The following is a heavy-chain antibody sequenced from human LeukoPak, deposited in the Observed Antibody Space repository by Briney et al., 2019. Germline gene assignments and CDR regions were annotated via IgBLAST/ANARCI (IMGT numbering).Heavy chain of an antibody. Sequence: SQTLSLTCTVSGGSISSGSYYWSWIRQPAGKGLEWIGRIYTNGSTNYNPSLKSRVTISVDTSKNQFSLKLSSVTAADTAVYYCARDPGAAADYYYYYYMDVWGKGTTVTVSS. CDR1: GGSISSGSYY. CDR3: ARDPGAAADYYYYYYMDV. J-gene: IGHJ6*03. CDR2: IYTNGST. D-gene: IGHD6-13*01. V-gene: IGHV4-61*02.